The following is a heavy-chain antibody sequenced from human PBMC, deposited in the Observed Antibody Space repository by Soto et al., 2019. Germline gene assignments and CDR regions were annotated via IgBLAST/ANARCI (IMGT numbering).Heavy chain of an antibody. CDR3: ACTPRAAPPHEYFHH. Sequence: QVQLVQSGAEVKKPGASVKVSCKASGYTFTSYGISWVRQAPGQGLEWMGWISAYNGNTNYAQKLQGRVTMTTDTSTSTAYMELRSLRSDDTAVYYCACTPRAAPPHEYFHHWGQGTLVTVSS. CDR1: GYTFTSYG. CDR2: ISAYNGNT. J-gene: IGHJ1*01. D-gene: IGHD6-6*01. V-gene: IGHV1-18*01.